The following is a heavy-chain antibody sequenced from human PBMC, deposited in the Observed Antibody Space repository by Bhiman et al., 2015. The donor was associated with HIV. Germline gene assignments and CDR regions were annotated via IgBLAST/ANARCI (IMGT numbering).Heavy chain of an antibody. CDR1: GFTFSSYA. J-gene: IGHJ3*02. D-gene: IGHD3-16*01. V-gene: IGHV3-30*04. CDR2: ISYDGSNK. CDR3: ARDKGVGGIYDAFDI. Sequence: QVQLVESGGGVVQPGRSLRLSCAASGFTFSSYAMHWVRQAPGKGLEWVAVISYDGSNKYYEESVKGRITISRDNSKNTLYLQMNSLRAEDTAVYSCARDKGVGGIYDAFDIWGQGTMVTVSS.